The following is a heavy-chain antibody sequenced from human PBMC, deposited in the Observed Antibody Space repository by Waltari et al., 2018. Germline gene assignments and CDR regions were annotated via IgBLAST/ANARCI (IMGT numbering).Heavy chain of an antibody. V-gene: IGHV3-53*02. CDR2: IYSGGGT. Sequence: EVQLVETGGGVIQPGGSLKLSCAASELIVSSNYMSWVRQAPGKGLEWVSVIYSGGGTHYAGSVKGRFTISRDNSKNTLHLQMNSLRAEDTAVYYCARVSLRDYYYGMDVWGQGTTVTVSS. CDR3: ARVSLRDYYYGMDV. J-gene: IGHJ6*02. CDR1: ELIVSSNY.